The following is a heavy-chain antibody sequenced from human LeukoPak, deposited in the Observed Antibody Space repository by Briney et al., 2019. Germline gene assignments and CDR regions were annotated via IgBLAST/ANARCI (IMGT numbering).Heavy chain of an antibody. Sequence: GASVKVSCKASGGTFRSYAISWVRQAPGQGLEWLGGIIPIFGTANYAQKFQGRVTITADESTSTAYMELSSLRSEDTAVYYCARDSLPTTVTTYYYYGMDVWGQGTTVTVSS. V-gene: IGHV1-69*13. J-gene: IGHJ6*02. CDR2: IIPIFGTA. D-gene: IGHD4-17*01. CDR1: GGTFRSYA. CDR3: ARDSLPTTVTTYYYYGMDV.